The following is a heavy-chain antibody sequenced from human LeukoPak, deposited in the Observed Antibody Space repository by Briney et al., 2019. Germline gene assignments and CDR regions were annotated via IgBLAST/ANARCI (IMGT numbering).Heavy chain of an antibody. CDR1: GGTFSSYA. Sequence: ASVKVSCKASGGTFSSYAISWVRQAPGQGLEWMGGIIPIFGTANYAQKFQGRVTITADESTSTAYMELSSLRSEDTAVYYCASIIGGYYDSSGYFGSEYFQHWGQGTLVTVSS. CDR3: ASIIGGYYDSSGYFGSEYFQH. CDR2: IIPIFGTA. D-gene: IGHD3-22*01. J-gene: IGHJ1*01. V-gene: IGHV1-69*13.